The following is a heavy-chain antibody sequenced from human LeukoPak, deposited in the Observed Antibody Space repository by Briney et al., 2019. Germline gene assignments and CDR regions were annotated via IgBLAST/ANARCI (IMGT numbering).Heavy chain of an antibody. CDR3: ARVRLWFGELPPFDY. J-gene: IGHJ4*02. CDR2: MHPKTGGT. D-gene: IGHD3-10*01. Sequence: ASVKVSCKASGDTFTAYYMHWVRQAPGQGLEWMGWMHPKTGGTNYAQKFQGRVTMTRDTSISTAYMELSRLRSDDTAVYYCARVRLWFGELPPFDYWGQGTLVTVSS. V-gene: IGHV1-2*02. CDR1: GDTFTAYY.